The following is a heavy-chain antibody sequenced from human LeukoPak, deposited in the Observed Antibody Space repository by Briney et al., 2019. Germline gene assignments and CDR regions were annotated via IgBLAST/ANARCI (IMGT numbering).Heavy chain of an antibody. V-gene: IGHV3-21*01. CDR2: ISSSSSYI. CDR3: ARETMVRGVILDY. CDR1: GFTFSSYS. D-gene: IGHD3-10*01. Sequence: EGSLRLSCAASGFTFSSYSMNWVRQAPGKGLEWVSSISSSSSYIYYADSVKGRFTISRDNAKNSLYLQMNSLRAEDTAVYYCARETMVRGVILDYWGQGTLVTVSS. J-gene: IGHJ4*02.